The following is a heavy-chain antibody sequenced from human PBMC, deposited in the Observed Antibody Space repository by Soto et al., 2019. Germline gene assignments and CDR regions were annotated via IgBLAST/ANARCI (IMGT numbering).Heavy chain of an antibody. Sequence: QVQLVESGGGVVQPGRSLRLSCAASGFTFSSYGMHWVRQAPGKGLEWVAVILYDGSNKYYADSVKGRFTISRDNSKNTLYLQMNSLRAEDTAVYYCASSRRGGYFDYWGQGTLVTVSS. CDR3: ASSRRGGYFDY. CDR1: GFTFSSYG. V-gene: IGHV3-33*01. CDR2: ILYDGSNK. J-gene: IGHJ4*02. D-gene: IGHD3-16*01.